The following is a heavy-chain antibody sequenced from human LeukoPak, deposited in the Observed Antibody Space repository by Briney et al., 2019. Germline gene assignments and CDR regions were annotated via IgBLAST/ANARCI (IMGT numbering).Heavy chain of an antibody. V-gene: IGHV1-24*01. CDR1: GYTLTELS. Sequence: GASVKVSCKVSGYTLTELSMHWVRQAPGKGLEWMGGFDPEDGETIYAQKFQGRVTMTEDTSTDTAYMELSSLRSEDTAVYYCATYRLRLGELSVNFDYWGQGTLVTVSS. D-gene: IGHD3-16*02. CDR3: ATYRLRLGELSVNFDY. CDR2: FDPEDGET. J-gene: IGHJ4*02.